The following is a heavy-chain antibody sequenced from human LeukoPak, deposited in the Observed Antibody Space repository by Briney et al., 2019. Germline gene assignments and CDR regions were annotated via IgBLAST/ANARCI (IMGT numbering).Heavy chain of an antibody. CDR2: ISYDGSNK. Sequence: PGGSLRLSCAASGFTFSSYAMHWVRQAPGKGLEWVAVISYDGSNKYYADSVKGRFTISRDNSKNTLYLQMNSLRAEDTAVYYCARVGGTGSSWHRTYYYYMDVWGKGTTVTVSS. J-gene: IGHJ6*03. D-gene: IGHD6-13*01. CDR3: ARVGGTGSSWHRTYYYYMDV. CDR1: GFTFSSYA. V-gene: IGHV3-30-3*01.